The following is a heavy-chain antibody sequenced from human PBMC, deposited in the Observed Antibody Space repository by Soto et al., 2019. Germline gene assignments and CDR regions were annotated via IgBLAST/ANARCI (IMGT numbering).Heavy chain of an antibody. D-gene: IGHD2-8*01. V-gene: IGHV1-8*01. CDR3: ARGPHPYFNDS. Sequence: QVQLVQSGAEVKKPGASVKVSCKASGYTFTSYDINWVRQATGQGLEWMGWMNHNNNNTGYAQKFQGRATMTRNTSISTAYMELSSLGSEDTAVYYCARGPHPYFNDSWGQGTLVTVSS. CDR1: GYTFTSYD. CDR2: MNHNNNNT. J-gene: IGHJ4*02.